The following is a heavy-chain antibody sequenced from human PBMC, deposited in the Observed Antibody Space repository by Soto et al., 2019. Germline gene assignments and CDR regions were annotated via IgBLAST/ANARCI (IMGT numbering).Heavy chain of an antibody. J-gene: IGHJ4*02. CDR1: GWSFSGHY. V-gene: IGHV4-34*01. CDR3: ASQYSPTEQLVRFDY. D-gene: IGHD6-13*01. Sequence: SETLSLTCAVYGWSFSGHYWSWIRQPAGKGLEWIGEINHSGSTNYNPSLKSRVTISVNTSKNQFSLKLSSVTAADTAVYYCASQYSPTEQLVRFDYWGQGTLVTVSS. CDR2: INHSGST.